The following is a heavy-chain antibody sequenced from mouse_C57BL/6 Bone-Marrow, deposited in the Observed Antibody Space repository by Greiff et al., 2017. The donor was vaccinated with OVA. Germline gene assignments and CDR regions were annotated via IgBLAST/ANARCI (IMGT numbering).Heavy chain of an antibody. V-gene: IGHV1-55*01. CDR3: ARGWYAMDY. D-gene: IGHD1-1*02. J-gene: IGHJ4*01. CDR2: IYPGSGST. Sequence: QVHVKQPGAELVKPGASVKMSCKASGYTFTSYWITWVKQRPGQGLEWIGDIYPGSGSTNYNEKFKSKATLTVDTSSSTAYMQLSSLTSEDSAVYYCARGWYAMDYWGQGTSVTVSS. CDR1: GYTFTSYW.